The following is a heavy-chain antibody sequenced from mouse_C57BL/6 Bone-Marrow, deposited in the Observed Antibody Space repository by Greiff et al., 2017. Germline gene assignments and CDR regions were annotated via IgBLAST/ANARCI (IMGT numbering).Heavy chain of an antibody. D-gene: IGHD1-1*01. Sequence: EVKLQESGPGLVKPSQSLSLTCSVTGYSITSGYYWNWIRQFPGNKLEWMGYISYDGSNNYNPSLKNRISITRDTSKNQFFLKLNSVTTEDTATYYCARDAYGYFDYWGQGTTLTVSS. CDR2: ISYDGSN. CDR3: ARDAYGYFDY. V-gene: IGHV3-6*01. CDR1: GYSITSGYY. J-gene: IGHJ2*01.